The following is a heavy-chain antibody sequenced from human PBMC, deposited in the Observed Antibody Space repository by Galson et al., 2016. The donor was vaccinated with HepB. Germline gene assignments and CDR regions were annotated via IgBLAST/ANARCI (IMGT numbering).Heavy chain of an antibody. CDR2: KYYSGST. V-gene: IGHV4-39*01. Sequence: QPPGKGLEWIGSKYYSGSTYFNPSLKSRVTISVDTSKNQFSLKLSSVTAADTAVYYCARRVADDSGKWMFYFDYWGRGTLVTVSS. J-gene: IGHJ4*02. CDR3: ARRVADDSGKWMFYFDY. D-gene: IGHD3-10*01.